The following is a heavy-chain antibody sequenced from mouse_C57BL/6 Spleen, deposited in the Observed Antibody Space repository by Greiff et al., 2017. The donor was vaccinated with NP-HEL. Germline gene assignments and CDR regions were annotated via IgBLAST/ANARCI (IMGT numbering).Heavy chain of an antibody. D-gene: IGHD2-4*01. CDR1: GYTFTDYN. CDR3: ARYYDYDTGGLDY. Sequence: VQLKQSGPELVKPGASVKMSCTASGYTFTDYNMPWVKQSHGKSLEWIGYINPNNGGTSYNQKFKGKVTLTVNKSSSTAYMELRSLTSEDSAVYYCARYYDYDTGGLDYWGQGTTLTVSS. V-gene: IGHV1-22*01. CDR2: INPNNGGT. J-gene: IGHJ2*01.